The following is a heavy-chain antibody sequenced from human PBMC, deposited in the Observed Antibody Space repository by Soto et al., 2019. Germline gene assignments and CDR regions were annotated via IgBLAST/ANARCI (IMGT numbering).Heavy chain of an antibody. CDR2: ISAYNGNT. Sequence: GDSLKVSCKASGYTLTSYGISWVRQAPGQGLEWMGWISAYNGNTNYAQKLQGRVTMTTDTSTSTAYMELRSLRSDDTAVYYCARAGDDFWRGQYPNWFDTGGQGTLVTVSS. CDR3: ARAGDDFWRGQYPNWFDT. D-gene: IGHD3-3*01. V-gene: IGHV1-18*01. J-gene: IGHJ5*02. CDR1: GYTLTSYG.